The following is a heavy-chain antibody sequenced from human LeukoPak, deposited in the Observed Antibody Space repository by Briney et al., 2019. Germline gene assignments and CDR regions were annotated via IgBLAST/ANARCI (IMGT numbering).Heavy chain of an antibody. Sequence: SGPTPVNPTQTLTLTCTFSGFSLGTSGMGVGWIRQPPGKALEWLAIIYWNDDRRFNPSLKSRLTIKKDTSKNQVVLTVTNMDPVDTATYYCAQYPDYGGDYDAFDIWGHGTMVTVSS. CDR3: AQYPDYGGDYDAFDI. V-gene: IGHV2-5*01. J-gene: IGHJ3*02. CDR1: GFSLGTSGMG. CDR2: IYWNDDR. D-gene: IGHD4-23*01.